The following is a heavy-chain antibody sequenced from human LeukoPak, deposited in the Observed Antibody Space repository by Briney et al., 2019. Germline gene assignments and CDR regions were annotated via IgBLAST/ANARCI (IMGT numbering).Heavy chain of an antibody. D-gene: IGHD3-10*01. V-gene: IGHV3-7*03. J-gene: IGHJ4*02. Sequence: GGSLRLSCAVSGFTFRTFWMAWVRQAPGKGLEWVATIKQDGYEKHYVDSVRGRFTISRDNAKNLLYLQMNSLRVEDTAVYHCVDGESLPYWGQGTLVSVSS. CDR2: IKQDGYEK. CDR1: GFTFRTFW. CDR3: VDGESLPY.